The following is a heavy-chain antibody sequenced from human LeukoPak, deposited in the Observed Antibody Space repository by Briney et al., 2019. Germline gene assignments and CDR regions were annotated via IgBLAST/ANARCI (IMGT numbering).Heavy chain of an antibody. J-gene: IGHJ3*02. CDR1: GFTFSSYA. CDR3: AKGAPTYYYDSSGYYWGPWKYDTFDI. Sequence: GGSLRLSCAASGFTFSSYAMHWVRQAPGKGLEWVAVISYDGSNKYYADSVKGRFTISRDNSENTLYLQMNSLRGEDSAIYYCAKGAPTYYYDSSGYYWGPWKYDTFDIWGQGTTVTVSP. CDR2: ISYDGSNK. V-gene: IGHV3-30*04. D-gene: IGHD3-22*01.